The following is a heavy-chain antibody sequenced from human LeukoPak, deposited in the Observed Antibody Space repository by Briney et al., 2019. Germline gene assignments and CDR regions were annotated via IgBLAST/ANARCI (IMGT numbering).Heavy chain of an antibody. Sequence: SGTLSLTCAVYGGSFSGYYWSWIRQPPGKGLEWIGEINHSGSTNYNPSLKSRVTISVDTSKNQFSLKLSSVTAADTAVYYCARPGRRRYYYDSSGYGNYNWFDPWGQGTLVTVSS. CDR2: INHSGST. V-gene: IGHV4-34*01. CDR1: GGSFSGYY. CDR3: ARPGRRRYYYDSSGYGNYNWFDP. D-gene: IGHD3-22*01. J-gene: IGHJ5*02.